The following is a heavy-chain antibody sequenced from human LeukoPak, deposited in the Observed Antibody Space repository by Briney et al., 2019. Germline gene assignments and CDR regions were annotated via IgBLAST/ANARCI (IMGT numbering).Heavy chain of an antibody. CDR1: GFTFRSYA. CDR2: ISGSGGST. J-gene: IGHJ4*02. D-gene: IGHD1-20*01. CDR3: AKDGGMTGYPPG. V-gene: IGHV3-23*01. Sequence: GGSLRLSCAASGFTFRSYAMRWVRQAPGKGLEWVSAISGSGGSTYYADSVRGRFTISRDNSKNTLYLQMNSLRAEDTAVYYCAKDGGMTGYPPGWGQGTLVTVSS.